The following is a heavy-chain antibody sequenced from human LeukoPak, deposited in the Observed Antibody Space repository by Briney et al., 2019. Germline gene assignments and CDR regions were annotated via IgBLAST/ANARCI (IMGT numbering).Heavy chain of an antibody. V-gene: IGHV3-30-3*01. CDR1: GFTFSSHA. CDR3: ARDGGYSYGTKFMYYFDY. CDR2: ISYDGSNK. J-gene: IGHJ4*02. D-gene: IGHD5-18*01. Sequence: QPGGSLRLSCAASGFTFSSHAMPWVRQAPGKGLEWVAVISYDGSNKYYADSVKGRFTISRDNSKNTLYLQMNSLRAEDTAVYYCARDGGYSYGTKFMYYFDYWGQGTLVTVSS.